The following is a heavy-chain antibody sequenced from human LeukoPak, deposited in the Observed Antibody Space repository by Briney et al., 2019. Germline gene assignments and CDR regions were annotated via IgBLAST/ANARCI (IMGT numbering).Heavy chain of an antibody. J-gene: IGHJ6*03. V-gene: IGHV3-30*03. CDR3: AREGRQALFYYYMDV. CDR1: GFTFSSYG. D-gene: IGHD3-10*01. CDR2: ISNDGSHK. Sequence: GGSLRLSCAASGFTFSSYGIHWVRQAPGKGLEWVAVISNDGSHKYYADSVKGRFTISRDNSKNTLYLQMGSLRAEDMAVYYCAREGRQALFYYYMDVWGKGTTVTVSS.